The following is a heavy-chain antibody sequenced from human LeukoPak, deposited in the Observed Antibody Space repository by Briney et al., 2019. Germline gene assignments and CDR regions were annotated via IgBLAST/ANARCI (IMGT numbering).Heavy chain of an antibody. CDR2: ISSSSSYI. J-gene: IGHJ3*02. CDR3: ARGSGITIGNAFDI. Sequence: GGSLRLSCAASGFTFSSYSMNWVRQAPGKGLEWVSSISSSSSYIYCADSVKGRFTISRDNAKNSLYLQMNSLRAEDTAVYYCARGSGITIGNAFDIWGQGTMVTVSS. V-gene: IGHV3-21*01. D-gene: IGHD3-10*01. CDR1: GFTFSSYS.